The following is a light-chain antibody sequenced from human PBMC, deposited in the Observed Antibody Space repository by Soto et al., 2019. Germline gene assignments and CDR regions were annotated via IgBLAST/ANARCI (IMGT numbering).Light chain of an antibody. V-gene: IGKV3-15*01. CDR3: QQYNDWPPLT. CDR1: HGVRSN. CDR2: AAS. Sequence: ETVMTQSPVTLSLSPGDRATLSCRASHGVRSNLAWYQQKPGQPPRLLIYAASTRATGIPGRFSGSGSGTEFTLTISSLQSEDSAVYYCQQYNDWPPLTFGGGTKVEIK. J-gene: IGKJ4*01.